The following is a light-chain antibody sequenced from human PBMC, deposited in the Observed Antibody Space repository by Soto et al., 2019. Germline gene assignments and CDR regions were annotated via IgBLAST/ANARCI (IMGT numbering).Light chain of an antibody. CDR1: QGVSNW. V-gene: IGKV1-12*01. Sequence: DIPMTQSPSSVSASVGDRVTITCRASQGVSNWLAWYQQKPGKAPKLLIYAASTLRSGVPSRFRGSGSGTDFTFTISSLQPEDFATYYCQQANSFSYTFGQGTKLEIK. CDR2: AAS. CDR3: QQANSFSYT. J-gene: IGKJ2*01.